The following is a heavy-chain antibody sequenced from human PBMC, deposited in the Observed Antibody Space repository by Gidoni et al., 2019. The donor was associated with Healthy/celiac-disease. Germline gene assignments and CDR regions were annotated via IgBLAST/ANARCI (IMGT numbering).Heavy chain of an antibody. J-gene: IGHJ6*02. Sequence: QVQLVQSGAEVKKPGASVKVSCKASGYTFTSYDINWVRQATGQGLEWMGWMNPNSGNTGYAQKFQGRVTMTRNTSISTAYMELSSLRSEDTAVYYCARRGVAATSDLYFDYYYGMDVWGQGTTVTVSS. CDR2: MNPNSGNT. CDR1: GYTFTSYD. V-gene: IGHV1-8*01. D-gene: IGHD2-15*01. CDR3: ARRGVAATSDLYFDYYYGMDV.